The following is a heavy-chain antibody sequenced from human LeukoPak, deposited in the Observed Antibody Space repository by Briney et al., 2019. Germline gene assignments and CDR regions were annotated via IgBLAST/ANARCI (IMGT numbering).Heavy chain of an antibody. CDR1: GYTFTSYD. V-gene: IGHV1-8*02. Sequence: ASVKVSCKASGYTFTSYDINWVRQATGQGLEWMGWMNPNSGNTGYAQKFQGRVTMTRNTSVRTAYMELSSLRSEDTAVYYCARGLFRDYGDSYYYGMDVWGQGTTVTVSS. D-gene: IGHD4-17*01. J-gene: IGHJ6*02. CDR2: MNPNSGNT. CDR3: ARGLFRDYGDSYYYGMDV.